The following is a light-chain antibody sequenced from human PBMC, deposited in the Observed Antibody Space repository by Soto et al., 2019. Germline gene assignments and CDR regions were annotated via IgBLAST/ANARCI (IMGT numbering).Light chain of an antibody. CDR2: DTF. CDR3: QHYIT. Sequence: DIQMTQSPSTLSASVGDRVTITCRASESISSWLAWYQQKPGKAPKLLIYDTFNLQSGVPSRFSGSGSGTEFTLTITSLQPDDLATYYCQHYITFGQGTKVEIK. V-gene: IGKV1-5*01. CDR1: ESISSW. J-gene: IGKJ1*01.